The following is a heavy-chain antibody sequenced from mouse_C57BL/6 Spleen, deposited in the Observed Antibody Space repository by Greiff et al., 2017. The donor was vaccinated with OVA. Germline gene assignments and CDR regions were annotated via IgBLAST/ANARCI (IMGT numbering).Heavy chain of an antibody. J-gene: IGHJ4*01. Sequence: QVQLQQSGAELVKPGASVKISCKASGYAFSSYWMNWVKQRPGKGLEWIGQIYPGDGDTNYKGKFKGKATLTADKSSSTAYMQLSSLTSEDSAVYFCAREEAYDGYYNDAMDYWGQGTSVTVSS. CDR1: GYAFSSYW. CDR2: IYPGDGDT. D-gene: IGHD2-3*01. CDR3: AREEAYDGYYNDAMDY. V-gene: IGHV1-80*01.